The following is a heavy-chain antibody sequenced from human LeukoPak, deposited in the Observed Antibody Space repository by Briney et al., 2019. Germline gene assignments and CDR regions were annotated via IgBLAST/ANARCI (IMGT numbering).Heavy chain of an antibody. CDR1: GFSLSTRGMC. Sequence: SGPTLVHPTQPLTLPCTFSGFSLSTRGMCGSWIRQPPVKALEWLERIDWDDDKYYSTSLKTRLTISKDNSKNQVVLTMTNMDPVDTATYYCARAPTGSLGAFDIWGQGTMVTVSS. D-gene: IGHD3-3*01. V-gene: IGHV2-70*11. J-gene: IGHJ3*02. CDR3: ARAPTGSLGAFDI. CDR2: IDWDDDK.